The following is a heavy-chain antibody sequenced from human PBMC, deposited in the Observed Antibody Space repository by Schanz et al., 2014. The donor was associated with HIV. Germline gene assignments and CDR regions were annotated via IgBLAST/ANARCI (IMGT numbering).Heavy chain of an antibody. CDR3: ARDPDPYRLTNSGPH. J-gene: IGHJ4*02. CDR1: GFTFSGYG. Sequence: EVQLVESGGGLVQPGGSLRLSCVASGFTFSGYGLHWVRQAPGEGLVWVSRISSDGRTTIYADSVKGRFLISRDNSKNPRYLQMNSLPAEDTAVYYCARDPDPYRLTNSGPHWGQGTLVTVSS. CDR2: ISSDGRTT. V-gene: IGHV3-74*01. D-gene: IGHD6-25*01.